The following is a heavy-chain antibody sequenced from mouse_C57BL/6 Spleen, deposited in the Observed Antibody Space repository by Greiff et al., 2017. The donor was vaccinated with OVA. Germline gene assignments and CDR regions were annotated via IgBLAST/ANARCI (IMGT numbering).Heavy chain of an antibody. J-gene: IGHJ1*03. CDR2: ISYSGST. CDR3: ARGGSITTVVAPYFDV. D-gene: IGHD1-1*01. V-gene: IGHV3-1*01. CDR1: GYSITSGYD. Sequence: EVKLQESGPGMVKPSQSLSLTCTVTGYSITSGYDWHWIRHFPGNKLEWMGYISYSGSTNYNPSLKSRISITHDTSKNHFFLKLNSVTTEDTATYYCARGGSITTVVAPYFDVWGTGTTVTVSS.